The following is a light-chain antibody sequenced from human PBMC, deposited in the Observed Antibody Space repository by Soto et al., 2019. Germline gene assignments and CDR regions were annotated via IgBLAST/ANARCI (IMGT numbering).Light chain of an antibody. J-gene: IGKJ2*01. V-gene: IGKV3-11*01. Sequence: EIVLTQSPATLSLSPGERATLSCRASQSVSSYLAWYQQKPGQAPRLLIYDASNRATGIPARFSGSGSGTDFAHTISSLEPEDFAFYYCQQRSNLYTFGQGTKLEIK. CDR1: QSVSSY. CDR2: DAS. CDR3: QQRSNLYT.